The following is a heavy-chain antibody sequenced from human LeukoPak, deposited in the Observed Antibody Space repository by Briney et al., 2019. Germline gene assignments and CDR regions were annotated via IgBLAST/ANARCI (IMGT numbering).Heavy chain of an antibody. D-gene: IGHD1-26*01. CDR3: ARVAVATTEGAGWFDP. V-gene: IGHV4-4*07. Sequence: PSETLSLTCTVSGGSISSYYWSWIRQPAGKGLEWIGRIYTSGSTNYNPSLKSRVTMSVDTSKNQFSLKLSSVTAADTAVYYCARVAVATTEGAGWFDPWGQGTLVTVSS. J-gene: IGHJ5*02. CDR1: GGSISSYY. CDR2: IYTSGST.